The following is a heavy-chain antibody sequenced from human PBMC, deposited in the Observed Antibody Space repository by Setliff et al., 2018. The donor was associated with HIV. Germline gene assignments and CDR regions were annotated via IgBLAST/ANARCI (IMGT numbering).Heavy chain of an antibody. CDR1: GGSISSYY. V-gene: IGHV4-59*01. D-gene: IGHD4-17*01. Sequence: SETLSLTCTVSGGSISSYYWSWIRQPPGKGLEWIGYIYYSGSTNYNPSLKSRVTISVDTPKNQFSLKLSSVTAADTAVYYCARGALGPTVTSYYYYYMDVWGKGTTVTVSS. J-gene: IGHJ6*03. CDR3: ARGALGPTVTSYYYYYMDV. CDR2: IYYSGST.